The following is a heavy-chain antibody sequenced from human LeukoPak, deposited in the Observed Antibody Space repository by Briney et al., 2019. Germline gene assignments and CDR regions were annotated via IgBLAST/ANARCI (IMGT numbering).Heavy chain of an antibody. CDR1: GGSISTYY. J-gene: IGHJ6*03. D-gene: IGHD3-10*01. CDR3: ERTLRDFFSSYYYYYMDV. Sequence: SETLSLTCTVSGGSISTYYWSWIRQPPGKGPEWIGYIYYSGSTNYNPSLKSRVTISVDTSKDQFSLKLSSVTAADTAVYYCERTLRDFFSSYYYYYMDVWGKGTTVTVSS. V-gene: IGHV4-59*01. CDR2: IYYSGST.